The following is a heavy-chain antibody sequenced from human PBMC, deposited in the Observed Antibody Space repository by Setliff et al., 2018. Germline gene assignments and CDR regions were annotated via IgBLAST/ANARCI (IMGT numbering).Heavy chain of an antibody. CDR2: IKDDGSIT. D-gene: IGHD2-21*01. CDR1: GFTFSTYA. Sequence: GGSLRLSCRASGFTFSTYAMSWVRLPLGKGLEWVSRIKDDGSITSYADSVKGRFTISRDNAQNTLYLQMNSLRVEDTAVYYCVRLYATSWYSSWFDPWGQGTLVTVSS. CDR3: VRLYATSWYSSWFDP. V-gene: IGHV3-74*01. J-gene: IGHJ5*02.